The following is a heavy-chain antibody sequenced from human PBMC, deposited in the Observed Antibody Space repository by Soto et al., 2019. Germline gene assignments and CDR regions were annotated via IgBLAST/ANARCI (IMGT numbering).Heavy chain of an antibody. V-gene: IGHV1-24*01. D-gene: IGHD4-4*01. J-gene: IGHJ6*02. Sequence: GASVKVSCKVCGYTLTELSMHWVRQAPGKWLEWMGGFDPEDCETIYAQKFQGRVTMTTDTSTSTAYMELRSLRSDDTAVYYCARGKNDYSYMDVWGQGTTVTVSS. CDR1: GYTLTELS. CDR3: ARGKNDYSYMDV. CDR2: FDPEDCET.